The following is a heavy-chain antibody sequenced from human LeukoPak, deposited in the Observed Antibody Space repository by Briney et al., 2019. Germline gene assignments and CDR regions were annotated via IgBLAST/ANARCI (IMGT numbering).Heavy chain of an antibody. J-gene: IGHJ4*02. Sequence: SETLSLTCTVSGGSISTSSYFWGWIRQPPGKGLEWIGSIYYSGITFYNPSLKSRVTISVDTSKNQFSLKLSSVTAADTAVYYCARVGNSLYWGQGTLVTVSS. CDR1: GGSISTSSYF. D-gene: IGHD6-13*01. CDR2: IYYSGIT. CDR3: ARVGNSLY. V-gene: IGHV4-39*07.